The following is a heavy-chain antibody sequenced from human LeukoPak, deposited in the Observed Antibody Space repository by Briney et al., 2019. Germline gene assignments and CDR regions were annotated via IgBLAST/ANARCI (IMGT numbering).Heavy chain of an antibody. CDR2: IYYSGST. J-gene: IGHJ4*02. CDR1: GDSIGPYY. D-gene: IGHD3-16*01. CDR3: ARDLGGILGYFDY. V-gene: IGHV4-59*12. Sequence: PSETLSLTCSVSGDSIGPYYWSWIRQPPGKGLEWIGYIYYSGSTNYNPSLKSRVTISVDTSKNQYSLKLSSVTAADTAVYYCARDLGGILGYFDYWGQGTLVTVSS.